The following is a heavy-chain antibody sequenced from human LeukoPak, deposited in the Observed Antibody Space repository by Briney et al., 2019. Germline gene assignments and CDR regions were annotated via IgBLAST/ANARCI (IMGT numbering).Heavy chain of an antibody. CDR1: GFTVSSNY. D-gene: IGHD4-17*01. J-gene: IGHJ6*03. CDR3: ARMYGDYYYYYMDV. V-gene: IGHV3-66*02. CDR2: FYSGGST. Sequence: GGSLRLSCAASGFTVSSNYMSWVRQAPGKGLEWVSVFYSGGSTYYADSVKGRFTISRDNSKNTLYLQMNSLRAEDTAVYYCARMYGDYYYYYMDVWGKGTTVTVSS.